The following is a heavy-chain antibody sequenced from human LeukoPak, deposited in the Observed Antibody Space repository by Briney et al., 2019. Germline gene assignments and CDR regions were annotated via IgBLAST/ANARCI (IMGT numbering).Heavy chain of an antibody. CDR2: ISGYKGNT. Sequence: ASVKVSCKASGYTFTSYGISWVRQAPGQGLEWMGWISGYKGNTNYAQKLQGRVTMTTDTSTSTAYMELRSLRSDDTAVYYCAKVYCSGGSCTTHFDYWGQGTPVTVSS. D-gene: IGHD2-15*01. CDR3: AKVYCSGGSCTTHFDY. CDR1: GYTFTSYG. V-gene: IGHV1-18*01. J-gene: IGHJ4*02.